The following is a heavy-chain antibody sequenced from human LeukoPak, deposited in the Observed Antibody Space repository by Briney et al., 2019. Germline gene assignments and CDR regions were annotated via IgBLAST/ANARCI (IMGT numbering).Heavy chain of an antibody. CDR2: INTSGDTT. Sequence: PGGSLTLSCAASGFSFSNYAMTWFRQAPGKGLEWVSTINTSGDTTYYADSVKGRFTIFRDNSKNTLSLQLSSLRAEDTAVYYCERDPSDYEWQRGWYRDFWGSGSQVTVSS. CDR3: ERDPSDYEWQRGWYRDF. J-gene: IGHJ4*01. CDR1: GFSFSNYA. V-gene: IGHV3-23*01. D-gene: IGHD6-19*01.